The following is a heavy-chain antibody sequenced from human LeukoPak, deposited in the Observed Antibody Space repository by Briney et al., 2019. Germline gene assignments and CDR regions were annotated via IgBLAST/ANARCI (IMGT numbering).Heavy chain of an antibody. CDR2: IIPIFGTA. J-gene: IGHJ6*03. CDR3: ARDNSSSSSYYYMDV. D-gene: IGHD6-6*01. CDR1: GGTFSSYA. Sequence: GASVKVSCKASGGTFSSYAISWVRQAPGQGREWMGGIIPIFGTANYAQKFQGRVTITADESTSTAYMELSRLRSDDTAVYYCARDNSSSSSYYYMDVWGIGTTVTVSS. V-gene: IGHV1-69*01.